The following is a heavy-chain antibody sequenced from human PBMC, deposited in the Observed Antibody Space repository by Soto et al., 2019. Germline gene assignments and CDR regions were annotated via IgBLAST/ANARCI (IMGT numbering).Heavy chain of an antibody. CDR3: ARDGHGMDV. CDR2: IFFTGIT. V-gene: IGHV4-61*01. J-gene: IGHJ6*02. CDR1: GGSVTTGSYN. Sequence: QVQLQESGPGLVRPSETLSLTCTVSGGSVTTGSYNWSWIRRPPGKGLEWIGNIFFTGITHYNPPLNTRVTTSVDTSKNQFSLTVTSVTAADTAVYYCARDGHGMDVWGQGTTVTVSS.